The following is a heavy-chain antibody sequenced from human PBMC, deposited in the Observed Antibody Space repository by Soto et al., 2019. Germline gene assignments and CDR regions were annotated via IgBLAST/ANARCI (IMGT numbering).Heavy chain of an antibody. J-gene: IGHJ4*02. CDR2: INSDGSST. CDR3: ARKGYCSGGSCFIALDY. CDR1: GFTFSSYW. V-gene: IGHV3-74*01. D-gene: IGHD2-15*01. Sequence: EVQLVESGGGLVQPGGSLRLSCAASGFTFSSYWMHWVRHAPGKGLVWVSRINSDGSSTSYADSVKGRFTISRDIAKNTLYLQMNSLRVEDTAVYYCARKGYCSGGSCFIALDYWGQGTLVTVSS.